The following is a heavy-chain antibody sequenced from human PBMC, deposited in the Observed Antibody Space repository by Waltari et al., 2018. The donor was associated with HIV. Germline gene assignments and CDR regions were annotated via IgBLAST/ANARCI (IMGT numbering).Heavy chain of an antibody. Sequence: QARLVQSGAGVRRTGASVRISCKASGFTFRDYAVHWVRQAPGQRLEWMGWRNLGKGNRQYSHKFQGIVNITRETSSRTTYMELNNLGSEDTAIYYCARDSLKYVHWSTAQAPVWWFDPWGQGTQVTVSS. J-gene: IGHJ5*02. V-gene: IGHV1-3*01. CDR3: ARDSLKYVHWSTAQAPVWWFDP. D-gene: IGHD3-16*01. CDR1: GFTFRDYA. CDR2: RNLGKGNR.